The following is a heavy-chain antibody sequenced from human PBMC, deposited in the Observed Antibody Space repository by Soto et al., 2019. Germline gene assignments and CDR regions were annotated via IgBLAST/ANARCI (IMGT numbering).Heavy chain of an antibody. V-gene: IGHV1-3*01. CDR3: AREPNYYYGMDG. CDR1: GYPFTSYA. CDR2: INAGNGNT. J-gene: IGHJ6*02. Sequence: AATVKVSCKASGYPFTSYAIHWVRQAPGQRLECMGWINAGNGNTKYSQKFQGRVTITRDTSASTAYMGLSSLRSEPPAVYYCAREPNYYYGMDGWGQGNRVTVSS.